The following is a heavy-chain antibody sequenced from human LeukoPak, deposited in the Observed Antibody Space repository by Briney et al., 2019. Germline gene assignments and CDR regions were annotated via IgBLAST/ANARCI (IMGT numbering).Heavy chain of an antibody. CDR1: GGSLSGYY. CDR3: ASLRGHDAFDI. J-gene: IGHJ3*02. D-gene: IGHD3-10*01. Sequence: PSETLSLTCAVYGGSLSGYYWSWIRQPPGKGLEWIGEINHSGSTNYNPSLKSRVTISVDTSKNQFSLKLSSVTAADTAVYYCASLRGHDAFDIWGQGTMVTVSS. CDR2: INHSGST. V-gene: IGHV4-34*01.